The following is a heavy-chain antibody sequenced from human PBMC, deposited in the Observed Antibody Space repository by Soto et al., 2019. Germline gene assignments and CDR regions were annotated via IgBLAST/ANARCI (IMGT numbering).Heavy chain of an antibody. V-gene: IGHV3-74*01. J-gene: IGHJ4*02. D-gene: IGHD3-16*01. CDR2: INEYGSVI. CDR1: GFSFSSYV. CDR3: TRDIGGRGAY. Sequence: XGCLRLSCAACGFSFSSYVMHWVRQVPGKGLVWVSRINEYGSVINYADSVKGRFTIFRDNSKNTLYLEMNSLRAEHAAVYYCTRDIGGRGAYCGQRTLVTVSS.